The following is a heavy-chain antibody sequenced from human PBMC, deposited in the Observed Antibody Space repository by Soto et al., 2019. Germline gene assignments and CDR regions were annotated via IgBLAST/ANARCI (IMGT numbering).Heavy chain of an antibody. CDR2: IYYSGST. D-gene: IGHD2-21*02. Sequence: SETLSLTCTVSGGSISSYYWSWIRQPPGKGLEWIGDIYYSGSTNYNPSLKSRITISVDTSKNQFSLKLSSVTAADTAVYYCARVVAYCGGDCAFDIWGQGTMVTVSS. CDR1: GGSISSYY. V-gene: IGHV4-59*01. CDR3: ARVVAYCGGDCAFDI. J-gene: IGHJ3*02.